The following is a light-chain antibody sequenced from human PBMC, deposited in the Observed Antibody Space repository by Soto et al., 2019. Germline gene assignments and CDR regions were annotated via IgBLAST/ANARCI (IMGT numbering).Light chain of an antibody. V-gene: IGKV3-20*01. J-gene: IGKJ1*01. CDR1: QSVSSSY. Sequence: EIVLTQSPGTLSLSPGERATLSCRASQSVSSSYLAWYQQKPGQAPRLLIYGASSRATGISDRFSGSGSGTDFTLTISRLEPEEFAVYYCQHYGSSQTFGQGTKVEI. CDR2: GAS. CDR3: QHYGSSQT.